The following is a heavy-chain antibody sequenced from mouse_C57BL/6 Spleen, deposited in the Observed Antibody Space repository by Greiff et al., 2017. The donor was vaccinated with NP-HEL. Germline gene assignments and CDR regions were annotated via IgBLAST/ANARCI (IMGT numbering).Heavy chain of an antibody. CDR3: ARRGVTWYFDV. CDR1: GHSFTGYY. CDR2: INPSTGGT. V-gene: IGHV1-42*01. J-gene: IGHJ1*03. D-gene: IGHD2-2*01. Sequence: VQLQQSGPELVKPGASVKISCKASGHSFTGYYMNWVKQSPEKSLEWIGEINPSTGGTTYNQKFKAKATLTVDKSSSTAYMQLKSLTSEDSAVYYCARRGVTWYFDVWGTGTTVTVSS.